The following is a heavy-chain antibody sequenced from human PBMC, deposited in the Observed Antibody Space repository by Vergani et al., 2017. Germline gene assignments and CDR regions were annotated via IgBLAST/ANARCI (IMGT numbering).Heavy chain of an antibody. CDR1: VFTFSSYG. V-gene: IGHV3-30*18. CDR2: ISYDGSNK. CDR3: AKSXGAEWEPAGDFFDY. J-gene: IGHJ4*02. D-gene: IGHD1-14*01. Sequence: QVQLVESGGGVVQPGMSLRLSCAASVFTFSSYGMHWVRQAPGKGLEWVALISYDGSNKYYADSLKGRFTIARDNPKNTLYLQMNSLRAEDTAVYYCAKSXGAEWEPAGDFFDYWGQGTLVTVSS.